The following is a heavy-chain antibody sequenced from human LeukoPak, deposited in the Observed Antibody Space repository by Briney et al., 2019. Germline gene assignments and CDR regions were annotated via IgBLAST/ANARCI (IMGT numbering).Heavy chain of an antibody. D-gene: IGHD2-2*02. Sequence: SETLSLTCTVSGGSISSYYWSWIRQPPGKGLEWIGYIYYSGSTNYNPSLKSRVTISVDTSKNQFSLKLSSVTAADTAVYYCARVPGPLYCSSTSCYSFDYCGQGTLVTVSS. CDR3: ARVPGPLYCSSTSCYSFDY. J-gene: IGHJ4*02. CDR2: IYYSGST. CDR1: GGSISSYY. V-gene: IGHV4-59*01.